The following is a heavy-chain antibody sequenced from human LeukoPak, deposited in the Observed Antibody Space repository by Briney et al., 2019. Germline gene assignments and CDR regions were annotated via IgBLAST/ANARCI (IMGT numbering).Heavy chain of an antibody. CDR1: GYTVTSYD. D-gene: IGHD1-7*01. J-gene: IGHJ6*03. Sequence: GASVKVSCKASGYTVTSYDINWVRQATGQGLEWMGWMNPNRGNTGYAQKFQGRVTITRNTSISTAYMKLSRLRSEDTAVYYCARGINWNYPIDYFYYYMDVWGKGTTVTVSS. CDR2: MNPNRGNT. CDR3: ARGINWNYPIDYFYYYMDV. V-gene: IGHV1-8*03.